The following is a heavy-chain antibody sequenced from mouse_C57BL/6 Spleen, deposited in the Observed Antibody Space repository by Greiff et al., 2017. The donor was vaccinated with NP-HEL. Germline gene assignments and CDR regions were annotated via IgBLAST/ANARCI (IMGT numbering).Heavy chain of an antibody. CDR3: ARGPYYYGSSYEGAMDY. V-gene: IGHV1-39*01. CDR1: GYSFTDYN. CDR2: INPNYGTT. J-gene: IGHJ4*01. D-gene: IGHD1-1*01. Sequence: EVKLQESGPELVKPGASVKISCKASGYSFTDYNMNWVKQSNGKSLEWIGVINPNYGTTSYNQKFKGKATLTVDQSSSTAYMQLNSLTSEDSAVYYCARGPYYYGSSYEGAMDYWGQGTSVTVSS.